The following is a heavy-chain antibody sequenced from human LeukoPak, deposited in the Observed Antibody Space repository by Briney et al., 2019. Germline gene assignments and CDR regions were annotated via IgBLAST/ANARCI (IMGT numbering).Heavy chain of an antibody. V-gene: IGHV3-23*01. CDR3: AKANYYDSDGIGY. CDR1: GFTFSSYA. J-gene: IGHJ4*02. CDR2: ISGSGGST. Sequence: GGALRLSCAASGFTFSSYAMSWVRQAPGKGLEWVSAISGSGGSTYYADSVKSRFTISRDNSKNTLYLQMNSLRAEDTAVYYCAKANYYDSDGIGYWGQGTLVTVSS. D-gene: IGHD3-22*01.